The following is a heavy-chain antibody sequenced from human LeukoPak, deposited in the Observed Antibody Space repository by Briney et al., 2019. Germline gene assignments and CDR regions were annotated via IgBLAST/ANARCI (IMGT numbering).Heavy chain of an antibody. CDR1: GFTFSSYA. CDR2: ISGSGGST. J-gene: IGHJ6*02. V-gene: IGHV3-23*01. D-gene: IGHD2-2*01. CDR3: ARGECSSTSCYYYYYYGMDV. Sequence: GGSLRLSCAASGFTFSSYAMSWVRQAPGKGLEWVSAISGSGGSTYYADSVKGRFTISRDNSKNTLYLQMNSLRAEDTAVYYCARGECSSTSCYYYYYYGMDVWGQGTTVTVSS.